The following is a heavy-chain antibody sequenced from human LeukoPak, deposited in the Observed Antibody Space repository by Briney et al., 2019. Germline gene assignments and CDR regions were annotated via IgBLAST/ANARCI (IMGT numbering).Heavy chain of an antibody. CDR2: ISAYNGNT. Sequence: GASVKVSFKASGYTFTSYGISWVRQAPGQGLEWMGWISAYNGNTNYSQKLQGRVTMTTDTSTSTAYMELRSLRSDDTAVYYCARSSSTPWYFDLWGRGTLVTVSS. V-gene: IGHV1-18*04. CDR1: GYTFTSYG. D-gene: IGHD2-2*01. CDR3: ARSSSTPWYFDL. J-gene: IGHJ2*01.